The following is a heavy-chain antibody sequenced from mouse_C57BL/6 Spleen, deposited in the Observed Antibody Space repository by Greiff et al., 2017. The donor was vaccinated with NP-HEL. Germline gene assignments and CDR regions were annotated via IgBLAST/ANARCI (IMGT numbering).Heavy chain of an antibody. D-gene: IGHD2-1*01. J-gene: IGHJ1*03. Sequence: EVKLMESGGGLVQPGESLKLSCESNEYEFPSHDMSWVRKTPEKRLELVAAINSDGGSTYYPDTMERRFITSRDNTKKTLYLQMSSLRSEDTALYYCARGSYGNYVYFDVWGTGTTVTVSS. CDR1: EYEFPSHD. CDR2: INSDGGST. CDR3: ARGSYGNYVYFDV. V-gene: IGHV5-2*01.